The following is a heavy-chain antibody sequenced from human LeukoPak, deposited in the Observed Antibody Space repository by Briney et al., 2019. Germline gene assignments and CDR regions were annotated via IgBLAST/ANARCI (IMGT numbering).Heavy chain of an antibody. CDR3: AKHGYSSSWYFDY. D-gene: IGHD6-13*01. CDR1: RGSITGSSFF. J-gene: IGHJ4*02. CDR2: ISYTGTI. Sequence: PSETLSLTCTVSRGSITGSSFFWGWIRQSPGKGLEWIGTISYTGTIHYSPSLQSRLTVSVDTSKSQFSLRLSSVTAADTAVYYCAKHGYSSSWYFDYWSQGTLVTVSS. V-gene: IGHV4-39*01.